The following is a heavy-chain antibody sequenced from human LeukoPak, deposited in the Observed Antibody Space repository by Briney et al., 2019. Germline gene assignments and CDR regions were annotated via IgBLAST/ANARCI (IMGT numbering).Heavy chain of an antibody. CDR3: ARHGSDWTFDY. V-gene: IGHV4-31*03. D-gene: IGHD6-19*01. J-gene: IGHJ4*02. CDR1: GGSISSGGYY. CDR2: IYYSGST. Sequence: PSETLSLTCTVSGGSISSGGYYWSWIRQHPGKGLEWIGYIYYSGSTYYNPSLKSRVTISVDTSKNQFSLKLSSVTAADTAVYYCARHGSDWTFDYWGQGTLVTVSS.